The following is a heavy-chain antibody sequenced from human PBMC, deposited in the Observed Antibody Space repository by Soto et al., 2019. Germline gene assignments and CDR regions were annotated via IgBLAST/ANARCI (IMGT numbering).Heavy chain of an antibody. Sequence: GGSLRLSCAASGFTFSSYAMSWVRQAPGKGLEWVSAISGSGGSTYYADSVKGRFTISRDNSKNTLYLQMNSLRAEDTAVYYCAKDVFNGVVPAAISSYFDYWGQGTLVTSPQ. CDR3: AKDVFNGVVPAAISSYFDY. CDR2: ISGSGGST. J-gene: IGHJ4*02. D-gene: IGHD2-2*02. V-gene: IGHV3-23*01. CDR1: GFTFSSYA.